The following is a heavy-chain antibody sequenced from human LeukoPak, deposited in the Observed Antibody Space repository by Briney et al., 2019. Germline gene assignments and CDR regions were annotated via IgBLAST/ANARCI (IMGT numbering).Heavy chain of an antibody. CDR3: ARAALYGDYVRGYYFDY. Sequence: SETLSLTCTVSGGSISSGGYYWSWIRQHPGKGLEWIGYIYYSGSAYYNPSLKSRVTISVDTSKNQFSLKLSSVTAADTAVYYCARAALYGDYVRGYYFDYWGQGTLVTVSS. D-gene: IGHD4-17*01. V-gene: IGHV4-31*03. J-gene: IGHJ4*02. CDR1: GGSISSGGYY. CDR2: IYYSGSA.